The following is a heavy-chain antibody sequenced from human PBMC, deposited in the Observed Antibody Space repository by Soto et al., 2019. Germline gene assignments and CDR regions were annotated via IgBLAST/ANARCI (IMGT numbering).Heavy chain of an antibody. Sequence: PWWSLRLSCAASGFTCDDYAMHWFRQAPGKGLEWVSGISWNSGSIGYADSVKGRFTISRDNAKNSLYLQMNSLRSEDTALYYCAKDMGYDLSPLGYFDYWGQGTLVTVSS. J-gene: IGHJ4*02. V-gene: IGHV3-9*01. CDR3: AKDMGYDLSPLGYFDY. D-gene: IGHD5-12*01. CDR2: ISWNSGSI. CDR1: GFTCDDYA.